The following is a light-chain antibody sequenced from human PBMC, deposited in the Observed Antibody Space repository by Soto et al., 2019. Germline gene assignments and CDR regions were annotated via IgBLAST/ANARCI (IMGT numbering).Light chain of an antibody. CDR1: SSDVGAYNY. CDR3: SSLTTSFTYV. CDR2: EVS. V-gene: IGLV2-14*01. J-gene: IGLJ1*01. Sequence: QSVLTQPASVSGSHGQSVAISCTGTSSDVGAYNYVSWYQQHPGKAPKLLLSEVSNRPSGVSDRFSGSKSGNTASLTISGLQAEDEADYYCSSLTTSFTYVFGTGTKVTVL.